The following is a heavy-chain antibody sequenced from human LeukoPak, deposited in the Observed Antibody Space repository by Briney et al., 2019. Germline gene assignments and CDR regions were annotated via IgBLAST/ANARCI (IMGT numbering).Heavy chain of an antibody. D-gene: IGHD5-18*01. CDR3: AKDPYTAMAPYYFDY. J-gene: IGHJ4*02. CDR2: ISGSGGST. V-gene: IGHV3-23*01. Sequence: GGSLRLSCAASGFSFSSYAMSWVRQAPGKGLDWVSAISGSGGSTYYADSVKGRFTISRDNSKNTLYLQMNSLRAEDTAVYYCAKDPYTAMAPYYFDYWGQGTLVTVSS. CDR1: GFSFSSYA.